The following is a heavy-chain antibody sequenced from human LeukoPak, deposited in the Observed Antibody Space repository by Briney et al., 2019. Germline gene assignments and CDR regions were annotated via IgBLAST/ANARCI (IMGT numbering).Heavy chain of an antibody. CDR3: ARDNRAVAYYFDY. Sequence: GGSLRLSCPVSGLTFITYEMNWVRPAPGKGLEWVSYIRTIVTTKFYADSVTGRFTLSRANAKNSMSLQMNSRRAEDTAVYYGARDNRAVAYYFDYWGQGNLVTVSS. D-gene: IGHD6-19*01. J-gene: IGHJ4*02. CDR1: GLTFITYE. V-gene: IGHV3-48*03. CDR2: IRTIVTTK.